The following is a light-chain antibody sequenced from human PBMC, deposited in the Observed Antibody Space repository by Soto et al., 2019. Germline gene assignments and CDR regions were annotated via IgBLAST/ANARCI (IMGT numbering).Light chain of an antibody. V-gene: IGLV1-40*01. CDR2: GNS. Sequence: QSVLTQPPSVSGAPGQRVTISCTGSSSNIGAGYDVHWYQQLPGTAPKVLIYGNSNRPSGVPDRFSGSKSGTSASLAITGLQAEEEADYYCQSYDSSLNGVVFGEGTKVTVL. CDR3: QSYDSSLNGVV. CDR1: SSNIGAGYD. J-gene: IGLJ2*01.